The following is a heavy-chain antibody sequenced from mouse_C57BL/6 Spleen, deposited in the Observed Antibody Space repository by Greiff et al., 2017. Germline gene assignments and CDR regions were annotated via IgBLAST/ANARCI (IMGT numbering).Heavy chain of an antibody. V-gene: IGHV2-5*01. D-gene: IGHD4-1*01. J-gene: IGHJ2*01. CDR1: GFSLTSYG. CDR3: AKDGGTD. CDR2: IGRGGST. Sequence: VMLVESGPGLVQPSQRLSITCTVSGFSLTSYGVHWVRQSPGKGLEWLGVIGRGGSTDNNAAFMSRLSITKDNSKSQVFIKMNSLQADDTAIYYWAKDGGTDWGQGTTRTGSS.